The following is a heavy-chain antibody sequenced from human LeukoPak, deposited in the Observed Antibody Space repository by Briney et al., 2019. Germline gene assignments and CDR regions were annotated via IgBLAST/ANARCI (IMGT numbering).Heavy chain of an antibody. Sequence: PSETLPLTCAVYGGSFSGYYWSWIRQPPGKGLEWIGEINHSGSTNYNPSLKSRVTISVDTSKNQFSLKLSSVTAADTAVYYCARGLRIQLWLQLGWFDPWGQGTLVTVSS. CDR3: ARGLRIQLWLQLGWFDP. CDR1: GGSFSGYY. CDR2: INHSGST. V-gene: IGHV4-34*01. D-gene: IGHD5-18*01. J-gene: IGHJ5*02.